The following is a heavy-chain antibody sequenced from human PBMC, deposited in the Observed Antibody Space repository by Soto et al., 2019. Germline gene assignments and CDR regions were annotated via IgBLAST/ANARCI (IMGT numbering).Heavy chain of an antibody. CDR2: ISSNGGST. J-gene: IGHJ6*03. V-gene: IGHV3-64D*09. D-gene: IGHD4-4*01. CDR1: GFTFSSYA. CDR3: VKSNSNCGYYYYMDV. Sequence: GGSLRLSCSASGFTFSSYAMHWVRQAPGKGLEYVSAISSNGGSTYYADSVKGRFTISRDNSKNTLYLQMSSVRAEDAAEYYCVKSNSNCGYYYYMDVWGKGTTVTVSS.